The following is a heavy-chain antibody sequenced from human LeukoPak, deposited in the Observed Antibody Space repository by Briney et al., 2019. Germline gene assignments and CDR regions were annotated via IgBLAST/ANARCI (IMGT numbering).Heavy chain of an antibody. Sequence: GGSLRLSCAASGFTVNNNYMTWVRQAPGKGLEWVSVLYSNNITYYADSVKGRFTISRDSSKNTLYLQMNSLRAEDTAVYYCAKSYNGYESKPDYWGQGTLVTVSS. J-gene: IGHJ4*02. D-gene: IGHD5-12*01. V-gene: IGHV3-53*01. CDR1: GFTVNNNY. CDR2: LYSNNIT. CDR3: AKSYNGYESKPDY.